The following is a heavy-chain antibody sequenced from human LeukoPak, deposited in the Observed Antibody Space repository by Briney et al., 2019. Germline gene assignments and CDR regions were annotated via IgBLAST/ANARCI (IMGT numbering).Heavy chain of an antibody. CDR2: ISSSSSYI. CDR1: GFTFSSYS. V-gene: IGHV3-21*01. J-gene: IGHJ5*02. D-gene: IGHD6-13*01. Sequence: PGGSLRLSCAASGFTFSSYSMNWVRQAPGKGLEWVSSISSSSSYIYYADSVKGRFTISGDNAKNSLYLQMNSLRAEDTAVYYCARDPAAEWRFRFDPWGQGTLVTVSS. CDR3: ARDPAAEWRFRFDP.